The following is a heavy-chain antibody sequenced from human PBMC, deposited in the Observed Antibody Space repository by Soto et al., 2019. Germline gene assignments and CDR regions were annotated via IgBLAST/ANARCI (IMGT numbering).Heavy chain of an antibody. V-gene: IGHV1-8*01. Sequence: QVQLVQSGAEVKKPGASVKVSCKASGYTFTSYDINWVRQATGQGLEWMGWMNPNSGNTGYAPKFRGRATMTRHTSISPSSTELRSLRSFHTAVYYSARVRTSPSTMDLWCQWTTLTVSS. CDR3: ARVRTSPSTMDL. J-gene: IGHJ6*02. CDR1: GYTFTSYD. CDR2: MNPNSGNT.